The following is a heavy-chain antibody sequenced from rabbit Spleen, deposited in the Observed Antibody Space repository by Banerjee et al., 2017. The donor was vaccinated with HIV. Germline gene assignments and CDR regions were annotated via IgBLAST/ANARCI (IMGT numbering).Heavy chain of an antibody. CDR1: GFSFSISYW. D-gene: IGHD1-1*01. J-gene: IGHJ4*01. V-gene: IGHV1S45*01. CDR2: IYAVSSGST. CDR3: ARDVVAVIGWNFNL. Sequence: QEQLEESGGDLVKPAGSLTLTCPASGFSFSISYWICWVRQAPGKGLEWIGCIYAVSSGSTYYASWAKGRFTISKTSSTTVTLQMTSLTVADTATYSCARDVVAVIGWNFNLWGPGTLVTV.